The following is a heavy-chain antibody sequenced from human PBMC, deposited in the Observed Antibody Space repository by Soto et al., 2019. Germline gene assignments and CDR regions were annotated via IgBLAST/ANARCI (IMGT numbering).Heavy chain of an antibody. D-gene: IGHD3-9*01. CDR3: AREPPKVHFDWLTQGWRIDY. V-gene: IGHV3-33*01. Sequence: QVQLVESGGGVVQPGRSLRLSCAASGFTFSSYGMHWVRQAPGKGLEWVAVIWYDGSNKYYADSVKGRFTISRDNSKNTLYLQMNSLRAEDTAVYFCAREPPKVHFDWLTQGWRIDYWGQGTLVTVSS. CDR2: IWYDGSNK. CDR1: GFTFSSYG. J-gene: IGHJ4*02.